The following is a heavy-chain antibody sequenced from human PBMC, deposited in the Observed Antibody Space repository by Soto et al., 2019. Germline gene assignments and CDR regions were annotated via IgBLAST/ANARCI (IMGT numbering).Heavy chain of an antibody. CDR3: ARLGPAARRAYCFDY. Sequence: GESLKISCKGSGYSFTSYWIGWVLQMPWKGLEWMGIIYPGDSDTRYSPSFQGQVTISADKSISTAYLQWSSLKASDTAMYYCARLGPAARRAYCFDYWGQGTLVTVSS. V-gene: IGHV5-51*01. D-gene: IGHD2-2*01. CDR2: IYPGDSDT. CDR1: GYSFTSYW. J-gene: IGHJ4*02.